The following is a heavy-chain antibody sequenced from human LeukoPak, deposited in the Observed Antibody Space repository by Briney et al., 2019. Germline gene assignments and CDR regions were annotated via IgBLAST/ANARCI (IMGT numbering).Heavy chain of an antibody. V-gene: IGHV1-18*04. Sequence: GASAKVSCKASGYTFTSYGISWVRQAPGQGLEWMGWISAYNGNTNYAQKLQGRVTMTTDTSTSTAYMELRSLRSDDTAVYYCARAQGGGMITFGGVNDYWGQGTLVTVSS. J-gene: IGHJ4*02. CDR1: GYTFTSYG. CDR2: ISAYNGNT. CDR3: ARAQGGGMITFGGVNDY. D-gene: IGHD3-16*01.